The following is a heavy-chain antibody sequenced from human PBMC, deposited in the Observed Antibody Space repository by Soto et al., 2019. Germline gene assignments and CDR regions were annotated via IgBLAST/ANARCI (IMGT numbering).Heavy chain of an antibody. D-gene: IGHD6-6*01. V-gene: IGHV3-33*01. CDR3: ARQIRQLVGWFDP. CDR2: IWYDGSNK. J-gene: IGHJ5*02. CDR1: GFTFSSYG. Sequence: QVQLVESGGGVVQPGRSLRLSCAASGFTFSSYGMHWVRQAPGKGLEWVAVIWYDGSNKYYADSVKARFTISRDNSKNTLYLQMNSLRAEDTAVYYCARQIRQLVGWFDPWGQGTLVTVSS.